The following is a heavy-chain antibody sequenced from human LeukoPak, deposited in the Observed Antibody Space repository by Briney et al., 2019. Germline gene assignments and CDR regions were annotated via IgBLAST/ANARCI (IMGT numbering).Heavy chain of an antibody. J-gene: IGHJ4*02. CDR1: GFTFSSYA. V-gene: IGHV3-23*01. CDR3: ASHCSSTSCSPYSGYGFDY. Sequence: PGGSLRLSCAASGFTFSSYAMSWVRQAPGKGLEWVSAISGSGGSTYYADSVKGRFTISRDSSKNTLYLQMNSLRAEDTAVYYCASHCSSTSCSPYSGYGFDYWGQGTLVTVSS. CDR2: ISGSGGST. D-gene: IGHD2-2*01.